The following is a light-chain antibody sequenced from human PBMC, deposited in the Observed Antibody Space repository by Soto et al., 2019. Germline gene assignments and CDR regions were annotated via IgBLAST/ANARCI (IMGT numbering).Light chain of an antibody. CDR3: QKYTSAPLT. V-gene: IGKV1-27*01. J-gene: IGKJ4*01. Sequence: DIQMTQSPSSLSASVGDRVTISCRASLGISNYLAWYQQKPGKVPKLLIYAASTLQSGVPSRFSGSTSGTDFTLTISSLQPEDVATYYCQKYTSAPLTFGGGTKVEIK. CDR2: AAS. CDR1: LGISNY.